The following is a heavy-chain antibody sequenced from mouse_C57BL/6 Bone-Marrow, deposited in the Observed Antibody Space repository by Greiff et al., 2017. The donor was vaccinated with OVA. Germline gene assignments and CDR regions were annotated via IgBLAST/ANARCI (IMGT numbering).Heavy chain of an antibody. CDR2: INPSSGYT. D-gene: IGHD1-1*01. CDR1: GYTFTSYW. Sequence: VQLQQSGAELAKPGASVKLSCKASGYTFTSYWMHWVKQRPGQGLEWIGYINPSSGYTKYNQKFKDKATLTADKSSSTAYMQLSSLTYEDSAVYDCARCYGSSYAWFAYWGQGTLVTVSA. V-gene: IGHV1-7*01. CDR3: ARCYGSSYAWFAY. J-gene: IGHJ3*01.